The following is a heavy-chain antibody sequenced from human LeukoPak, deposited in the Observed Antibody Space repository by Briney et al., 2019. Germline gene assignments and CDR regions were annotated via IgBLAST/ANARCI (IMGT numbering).Heavy chain of an antibody. CDR3: ARLYTSSSYWYFDL. CDR1: GGSITGWY. J-gene: IGHJ2*01. Sequence: SETLSLTCTVSGGSITGWYWSWIRQAPGKGLECIGYISYTGTTNYNPSLKSRVTISVDTSKNQFSLKLTSATAADTAIYYCARLYTSSSYWYFDLWGRGTLVTVSS. V-gene: IGHV4-59*01. CDR2: ISYTGTT. D-gene: IGHD6-13*01.